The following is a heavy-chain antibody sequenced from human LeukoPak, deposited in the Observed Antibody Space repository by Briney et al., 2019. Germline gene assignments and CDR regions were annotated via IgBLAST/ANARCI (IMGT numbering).Heavy chain of an antibody. D-gene: IGHD1-26*01. CDR3: AKDLTGIVGASDY. CDR1: GFPFGSYA. V-gene: IGHV3-23*01. J-gene: IGHJ4*02. CDR2: ISGSGGST. Sequence: PGGSLRLSCEGSGFPFGSYAMSWVRQAPGKGLEWVSAISGSGGSTYYADSVKGRFTISRDNSKNTLYLQMNSLRAEDTAVYYCAKDLTGIVGASDYWGQGTLVTVSS.